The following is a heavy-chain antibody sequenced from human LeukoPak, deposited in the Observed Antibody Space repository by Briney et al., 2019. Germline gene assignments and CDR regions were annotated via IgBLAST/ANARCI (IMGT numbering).Heavy chain of an antibody. V-gene: IGHV1-46*01. Sequence: SVNVSCQGCLYTFPHYYMHWLGQPPAQGLDGMGIINPCGGSTRLAQEFQGTVTKIRGTSTDPVDMEQSSLRSEDTAVYYCASGDSIAAASSPYYYYYGMDVWGKGTTVTVSS. J-gene: IGHJ6*04. D-gene: IGHD6-13*01. CDR2: INPCGGST. CDR1: LYTFPHYY. CDR3: ASGDSIAAASSPYYYYYGMDV.